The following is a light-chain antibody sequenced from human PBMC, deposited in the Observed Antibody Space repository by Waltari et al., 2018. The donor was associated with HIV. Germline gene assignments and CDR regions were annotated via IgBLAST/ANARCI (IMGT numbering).Light chain of an antibody. CDR2: SNN. CDR3: ATWDDSLWV. V-gene: IGLV1-44*01. Sequence: QAVLNQPPYPSGTRGQVVTIPGSGSSSNIGRNTVNWYQQLPGTAPKLLMYSNNQRPSGVPDRFSGSKSGTSASLAISGLQSEDEADYYCATWDDSLWVFGGGTKLTVL. CDR1: SSNIGRNT. J-gene: IGLJ3*02.